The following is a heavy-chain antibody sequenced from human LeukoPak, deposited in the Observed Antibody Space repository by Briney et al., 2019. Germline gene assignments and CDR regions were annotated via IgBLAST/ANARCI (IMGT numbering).Heavy chain of an antibody. CDR1: GFTFSIYS. D-gene: IGHD2-2*01. V-gene: IGHV3-21*01. CDR2: ISSSSNYI. CDR3: ARGVRYCTSTTCTPDY. Sequence: PGGSLRLSCAASGFTFSIYSMNWVRQAPGKGLEWVSPISSSSNYIYYADSVKGRFTISRDNAKNSLYLQMNSLRAEDTAVYYCARGVRYCTSTTCTPDYWGQGTLVTVSS. J-gene: IGHJ4*02.